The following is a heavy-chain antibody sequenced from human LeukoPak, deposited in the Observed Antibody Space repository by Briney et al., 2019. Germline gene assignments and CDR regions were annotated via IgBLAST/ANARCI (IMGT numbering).Heavy chain of an antibody. CDR1: GGSFSGYY. Sequence: SETLSLTCAVYGGSFSGYYWSWIRQPPGKGLEWIGEINHSGSTNYNPSLKSRVTISVDTSKNQFSLKLSSVTAADTAVYYCARLLSRSRYCSGGSCRPRWFDPWGQGTLVTVSS. CDR3: ARLLSRSRYCSGGSCRPRWFDP. V-gene: IGHV4-34*01. D-gene: IGHD2-15*01. J-gene: IGHJ5*02. CDR2: INHSGST.